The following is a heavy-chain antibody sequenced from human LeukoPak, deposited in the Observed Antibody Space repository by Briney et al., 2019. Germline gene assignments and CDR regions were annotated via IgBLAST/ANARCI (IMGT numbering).Heavy chain of an antibody. CDR2: IIPIFGTA. J-gene: IGHJ4*02. V-gene: IGHV1-69*13. CDR3: ARQEPAASGNFDY. D-gene: IGHD2-2*01. CDR1: GYTFTSYA. Sequence: ASVKVSCKASGYTFTSYAISWVRQAPGQGLEWMGGIIPIFGTANYAQKFQGRVTITADESTSTAYMELSSLRSEDTAVYYCARQEPAASGNFDYWGLGTLVTVSS.